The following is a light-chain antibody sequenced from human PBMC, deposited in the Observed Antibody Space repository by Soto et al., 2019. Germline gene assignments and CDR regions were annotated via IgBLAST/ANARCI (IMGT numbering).Light chain of an antibody. V-gene: IGKV3-15*01. J-gene: IGKJ3*01. Sequence: EIVMTQSPATLSVSPGERATLSCRASQSISSNLAWYQQKPGQAPRLLIYGASTRATGIPATFSGSESGTEFTLTISSLQSEDFAVYYCQRYDNWPFTFGPGTKVVIK. CDR2: GAS. CDR1: QSISSN. CDR3: QRYDNWPFT.